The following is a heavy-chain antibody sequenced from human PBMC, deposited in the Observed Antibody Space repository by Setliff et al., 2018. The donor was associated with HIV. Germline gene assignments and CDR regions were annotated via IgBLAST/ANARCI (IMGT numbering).Heavy chain of an antibody. J-gene: IGHJ3*02. CDR1: GFTFGPFW. CDR2: INSDGSII. Sequence: PGGSLRLSCVASGFTFGPFWMHWVRQAPGKGLEWVSYINSDGSIITHGESVKGRSTISRDNAKNTLYLQMNSLRAEDTAVYYCARDRRYPDSFNIWGQGTVVTVSS. V-gene: IGHV3-74*01. CDR3: ARDRRYPDSFNI. D-gene: IGHD2-2*02.